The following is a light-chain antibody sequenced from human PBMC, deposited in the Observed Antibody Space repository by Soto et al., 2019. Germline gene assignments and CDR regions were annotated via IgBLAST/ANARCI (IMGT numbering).Light chain of an antibody. CDR2: TDN. V-gene: IGLV1-44*01. Sequence: QSVLTQPPSASATPGQRVAISCFGRSSNIGINTVNWYRQLPGTAPKLIIHTDNQRPSGVPDRVSGSKSGTSASLAISALQSEDEADYYCAVWDDSLDGVVFGGGTKLTVL. J-gene: IGLJ3*02. CDR3: AVWDDSLDGVV. CDR1: SSNIGINT.